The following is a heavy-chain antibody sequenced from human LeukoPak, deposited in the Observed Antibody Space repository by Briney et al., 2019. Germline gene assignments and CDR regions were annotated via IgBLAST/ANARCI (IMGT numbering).Heavy chain of an antibody. J-gene: IGHJ6*04. CDR2: VTHRGVT. V-gene: IGHV4-34*01. D-gene: IGHD3-10*01. CDR1: GGSFSGYY. Sequence: SETLSLICAVYGGSFSGYYWTWIRQCPGEGLEWIGEVTHRGVTHYSPSLRSRVTISLDTSRKQFSLSVSSVTAADTAVYYCAREKSVTFFPGEHYYFLDLWGNGTTVTVSS. CDR3: AREKSVTFFPGEHYYFLDL.